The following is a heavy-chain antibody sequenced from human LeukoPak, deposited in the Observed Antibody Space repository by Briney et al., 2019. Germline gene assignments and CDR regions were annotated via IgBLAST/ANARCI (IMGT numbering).Heavy chain of an antibody. CDR3: AKDGLYYDGSEHVYYFDS. D-gene: IGHD3-22*01. J-gene: IGHJ4*02. CDR2: IIYSGGAT. V-gene: IGHV3-23*01. CDR1: GFTFSRSA. Sequence: GGSLRLSCAASGFTFSRSAMTWVRQGPGTGLEFVASIIYSGGATYYADSVKGRFTISRDNSKNTLYLQMNSLRAEDTALYYCAKDGLYYDGSEHVYYFDSWGQGTLVTVSS.